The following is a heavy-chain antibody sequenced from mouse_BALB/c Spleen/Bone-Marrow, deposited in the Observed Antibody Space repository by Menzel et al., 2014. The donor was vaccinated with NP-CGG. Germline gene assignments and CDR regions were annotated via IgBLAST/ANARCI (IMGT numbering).Heavy chain of an antibody. D-gene: IGHD1-1*01. V-gene: IGHV2-6-1*01. Sequence: VKLVESGPGLVAPSQSLSIKCTISGFSLTSYGVHWVRQPQGKGLERLVVIWSDGSTTYNSALKSRLSISKDNAKSQVFLKMNSLQTDDTAMYYCARCYYGYAMYYWGQGTSVTVSS. CDR2: IWSDGST. J-gene: IGHJ4*01. CDR1: GFSLTSYG. CDR3: ARCYYGYAMYY.